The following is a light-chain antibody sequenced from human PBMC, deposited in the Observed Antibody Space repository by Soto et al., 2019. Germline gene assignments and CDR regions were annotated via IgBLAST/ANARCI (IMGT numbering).Light chain of an antibody. Sequence: QSVLTQPASVSGSPGQSITISCTGTSSDVGSYNLVSWYQHHPAKAPKLLIYEVTKRPSGVSSRFSGSKSGNTASLTISGLQAEDEADYYCCSYAGSGADGVFGGGTQLTVL. CDR3: CSYAGSGADGV. V-gene: IGLV2-23*02. CDR2: EVT. J-gene: IGLJ3*02. CDR1: SSDVGSYNL.